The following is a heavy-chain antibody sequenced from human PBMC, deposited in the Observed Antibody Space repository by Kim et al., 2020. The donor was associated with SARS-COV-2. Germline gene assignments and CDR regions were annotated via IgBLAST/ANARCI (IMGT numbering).Heavy chain of an antibody. J-gene: IGHJ4*02. CDR1: GFTFSNAW. D-gene: IGHD1-26*01. CDR2: IKSKTDGGTT. V-gene: IGHV3-15*01. CDR3: TTDRCCGSYYSFDY. Sequence: GGSLRLSCAASGFTFSNAWMSWVRQAPGKGLEWVGRIKSKTDGGTTDYAAPVKGRFTISRDDSKNTLYLQMNSLKTEDTAVYYCTTDRCCGSYYSFDYWGQGTLVTVSS.